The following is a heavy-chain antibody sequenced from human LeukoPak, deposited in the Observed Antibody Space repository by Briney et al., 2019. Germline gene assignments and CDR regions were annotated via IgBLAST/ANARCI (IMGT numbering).Heavy chain of an antibody. D-gene: IGHD2-21*02. CDR2: MNPNSGNT. V-gene: IGHV1-8*01. Sequence: ASVKVSCKASGYTFTSYDINWVRQATGQGLEWMGWMNPNSGNTSYAQKFQGRVTMTRNTSISTAYMELSSLRSEDTAVYYCARDGDCGPFTDYWGQGTLVTVSS. CDR1: GYTFTSYD. CDR3: ARDGDCGPFTDY. J-gene: IGHJ4*02.